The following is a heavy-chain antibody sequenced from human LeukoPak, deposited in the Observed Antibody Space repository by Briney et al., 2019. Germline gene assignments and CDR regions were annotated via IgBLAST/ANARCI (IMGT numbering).Heavy chain of an antibody. D-gene: IGHD3/OR15-3a*01. Sequence: PGGSLRLSCAVSGFTFTNYWMSWVRQAPGKGLEWVANINQDGSTRYYVESVKGRFTISRDNAKNSLYLHMNSLRAEDTAVYYCARDGDFWTLNYFGDNWGQGTLVTVSS. J-gene: IGHJ4*02. CDR2: INQDGSTR. CDR3: ARDGDFWTLNYFGDN. V-gene: IGHV3-7*01. CDR1: GFTFTNYW.